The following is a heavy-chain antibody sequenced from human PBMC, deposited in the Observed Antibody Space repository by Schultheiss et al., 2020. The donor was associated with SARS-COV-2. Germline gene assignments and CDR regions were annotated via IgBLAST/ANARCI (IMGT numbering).Heavy chain of an antibody. CDR1: GFTFSSYG. Sequence: GESLKISCAASGFTFSSYGMHWVRQAPGKGLEWVAVISYDGSNKYYADSVKGRFTTSRDNSKKTVYLQMNSLRPEDTAIYYCARGLYYYGSGRVDVWGQGTTVTVSS. J-gene: IGHJ6*02. V-gene: IGHV3-30*03. CDR3: ARGLYYYGSGRVDV. CDR2: ISYDGSNK. D-gene: IGHD3-10*01.